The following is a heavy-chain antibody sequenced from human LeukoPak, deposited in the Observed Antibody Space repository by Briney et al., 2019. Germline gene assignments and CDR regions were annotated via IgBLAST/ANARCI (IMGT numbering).Heavy chain of an antibody. V-gene: IGHV3-23*01. Sequence: GGSLRLSCAASGFTFSNFAMTWVRQAPGKGLEWVSSLSSRQLHTNYSDSVKGRFTISRDNSKNTLYLQMNGLRADDTAIYYCTKDPNGDYVGAFDSWGQGILVTVSS. D-gene: IGHD4-17*01. CDR1: GFTFSNFA. CDR2: LSSRQLHT. J-gene: IGHJ5*01. CDR3: TKDPNGDYVGAFDS.